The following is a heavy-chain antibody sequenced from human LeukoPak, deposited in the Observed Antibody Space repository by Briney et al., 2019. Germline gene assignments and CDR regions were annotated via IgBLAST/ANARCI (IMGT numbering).Heavy chain of an antibody. Sequence: GGSLRLSCAGSGFTFSSYAINWVPQAPGKGLGWVSGITASGGNTHYADAVKGRFTISRDNAKGTLYLQMNSLRVEDTAIYYCARMGDGAGSSNWGQGTLVTVSS. J-gene: IGHJ4*02. CDR1: GFTFSSYA. D-gene: IGHD3-10*01. CDR2: ITASGGNT. V-gene: IGHV3-23*01. CDR3: ARMGDGAGSSN.